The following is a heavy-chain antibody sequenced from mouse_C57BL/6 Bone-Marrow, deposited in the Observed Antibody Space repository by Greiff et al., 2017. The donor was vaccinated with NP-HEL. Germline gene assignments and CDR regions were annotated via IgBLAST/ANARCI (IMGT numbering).Heavy chain of an antibody. V-gene: IGHV1-64*01. J-gene: IGHJ4*01. CDR3: ARPQDGYYDDYAMDY. Sequence: QVQLQQPVAELVKPGASVKLSCKASGYTFTSTCMHWVKQRPGQGLEWIGMIHPNSGSTNYNEKFKSKATLTVDKSSSTAYMQLSSLTSEDSAVYYCARPQDGYYDDYAMDYWGQGTSVTVSS. CDR1: GYTFTSTC. D-gene: IGHD2-3*01. CDR2: IHPNSGST.